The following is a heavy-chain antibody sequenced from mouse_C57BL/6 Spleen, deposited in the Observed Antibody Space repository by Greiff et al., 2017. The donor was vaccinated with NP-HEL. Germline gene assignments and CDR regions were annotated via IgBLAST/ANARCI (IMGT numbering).Heavy chain of an antibody. CDR3: ARFRGFYGSSYGGYFDV. Sequence: QVQLKQSGAELVKPGASVKISCKASGYAFSSYWMNWVKQRPGKGLEWIGQIYPGDGDTNSNGKFKGKATLTADKSSSTAYMQLSSLTSEDSAVYFCARFRGFYGSSYGGYFDVWGTGTTVTVSS. J-gene: IGHJ1*03. CDR1: GYAFSSYW. D-gene: IGHD1-1*01. CDR2: IYPGDGDT. V-gene: IGHV1-80*01.